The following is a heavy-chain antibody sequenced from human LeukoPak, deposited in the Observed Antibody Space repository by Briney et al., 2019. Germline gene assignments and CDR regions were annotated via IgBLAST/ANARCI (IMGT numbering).Heavy chain of an antibody. CDR1: GFTFSSYS. CDR2: ISSSISYI. V-gene: IGHV3-21*01. J-gene: IGHJ4*02. Sequence: GGSLRLSCAASGFTFSSYSMNWVRQAPGMGLEWVSSISSSISYIYYADSVKGRFTISRDNAKNSLYLQMNSLRAEDTAVYYCAKDTVGSGSYVDYWGQGTLVTVSS. D-gene: IGHD3-10*01. CDR3: AKDTVGSGSYVDY.